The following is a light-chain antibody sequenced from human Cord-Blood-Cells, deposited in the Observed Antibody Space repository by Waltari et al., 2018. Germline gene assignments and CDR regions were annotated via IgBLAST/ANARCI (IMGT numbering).Light chain of an antibody. CDR2: ESS. J-gene: IGLJ3*02. V-gene: IGLV2-23*01. Sequence: QSALTQPASVSGSPRQSIPIPCTGTSSDVGSYNLVSWYQQHPGKAPKLMIYESSKRPSGVSNRFSGSKSGNTASLTISGLQAEDEADYYCCSYAGSSTLVFGGGTKLTVL. CDR3: CSYAGSSTLV. CDR1: SSDVGSYNL.